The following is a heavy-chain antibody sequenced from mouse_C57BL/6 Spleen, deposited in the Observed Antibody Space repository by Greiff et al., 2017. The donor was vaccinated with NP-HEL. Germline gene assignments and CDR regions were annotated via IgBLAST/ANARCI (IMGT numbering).Heavy chain of an antibody. CDR2: ISNGGGST. D-gene: IGHD2-2*01. V-gene: IGHV5-12*01. CDR3: ARDGYGPPAY. J-gene: IGHJ3*01. Sequence: EVKLVESGGGLVQPGGSLKLSCAASGFTFSDYYMYWVRQTPEKRLEWVAYISNGGGSTYYPDTVKGLFTISRVNAKNTLYLQLSRLKSEDTSMYYCARDGYGPPAYWGQGTLVTVSA. CDR1: GFTFSDYY.